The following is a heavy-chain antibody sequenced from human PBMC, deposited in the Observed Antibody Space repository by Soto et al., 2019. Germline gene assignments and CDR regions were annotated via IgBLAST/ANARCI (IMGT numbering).Heavy chain of an antibody. V-gene: IGHV3-30*18. CDR1: GFTFSSYG. Sequence: GGSLRLSCAASGFTFSSYGMHWVRQAPGKGLEWVAVISYDGSNKYYADSVKGRFTISRDNSKNTLYLQMNSLRAEDTAVYYCAKDITMVRGPYGMDVWGQGTTVTVSS. CDR2: ISYDGSNK. J-gene: IGHJ6*02. D-gene: IGHD3-10*01. CDR3: AKDITMVRGPYGMDV.